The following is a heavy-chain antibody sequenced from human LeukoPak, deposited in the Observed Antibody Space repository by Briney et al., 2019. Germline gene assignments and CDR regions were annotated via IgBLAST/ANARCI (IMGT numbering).Heavy chain of an antibody. Sequence: GGSLRLCCAASGFTFSKFAMIWVRQAPGKGLEWVSGIRGSGGSTFYADSVKGRFTISRDNSKNTLFLQMNSLRAGDTAVYYCERDPNRDYLGAFDFWGQGTTVTVSS. CDR2: IRGSGGST. V-gene: IGHV3-23*01. J-gene: IGHJ3*01. CDR1: GFTFSKFA. D-gene: IGHD4-17*01. CDR3: ERDPNRDYLGAFDF.